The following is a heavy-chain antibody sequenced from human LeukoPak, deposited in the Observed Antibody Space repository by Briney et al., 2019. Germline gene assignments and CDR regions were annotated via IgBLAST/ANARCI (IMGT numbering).Heavy chain of an antibody. CDR3: ASGLNTVTVPFDY. D-gene: IGHD4-17*01. Sequence: TGGSLRLSCAASGFTFSSYAMSWIRQAPGKGLEWISYISSSGGTIYYADSVKGRFTISRDNAKNSLYLQMNSLRAEDTAVYYCASGLNTVTVPFDYWGQGTLVTVSS. CDR2: ISSSGGTI. CDR1: GFTFSSYA. V-gene: IGHV3-11*01. J-gene: IGHJ4*02.